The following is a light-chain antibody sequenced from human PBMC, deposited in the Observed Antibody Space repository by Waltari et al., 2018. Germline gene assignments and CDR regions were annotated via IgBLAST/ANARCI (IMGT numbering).Light chain of an antibody. CDR3: CSYAGSYTWV. J-gene: IGLJ3*02. CDR2: DST. CDR1: PHAIGSYNY. Sequence: SALTQPRSVSGSPGQSVTISCTGTPHAIGSYNYFSWYQQHPGKAPKIIILDSTKRPSGVPDRLSGSKSGNTASLTISGLRAEDEAEYYCCSYAGSYTWVFGGGTKLTVV. V-gene: IGLV2-11*01.